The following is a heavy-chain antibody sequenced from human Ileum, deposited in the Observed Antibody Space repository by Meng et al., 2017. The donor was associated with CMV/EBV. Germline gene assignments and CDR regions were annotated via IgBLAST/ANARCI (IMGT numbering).Heavy chain of an antibody. J-gene: IGHJ3*02. CDR3: ASEVVPAAPPYDAFDI. CDR1: GGSFSGYY. CDR2: INHSGST. D-gene: IGHD2-2*01. V-gene: IGHV4-34*01. Sequence: SETLSLTCAVYGGSFSGYYWSWIRPPPGKGLEWIGEINHSGSTNYNPSLKSRVTISVDTSKNQFSLKLSSVTAADTAVYYCASEVVPAAPPYDAFDIWGQGTMVTVSS.